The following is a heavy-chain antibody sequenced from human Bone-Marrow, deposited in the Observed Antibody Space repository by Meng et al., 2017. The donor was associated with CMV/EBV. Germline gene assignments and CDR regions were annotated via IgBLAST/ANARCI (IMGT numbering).Heavy chain of an antibody. Sequence: GESLKISCVASGFTLSTSTINWVRQAPGKGLEWVANIKQDGSEKYYVDSVKGRFTISRDNGKNSLFLHMNSLRAEDTAVYYCAKDLPGVVAVPGGSDCWGQGTLVTVSS. V-gene: IGHV3-7*01. CDR1: GFTLSTST. CDR2: IKQDGSEK. D-gene: IGHD2-2*01. J-gene: IGHJ4*02. CDR3: AKDLPGVVAVPGGSDC.